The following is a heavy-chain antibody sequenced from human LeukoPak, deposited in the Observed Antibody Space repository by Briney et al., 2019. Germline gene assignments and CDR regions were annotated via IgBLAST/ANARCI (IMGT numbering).Heavy chain of an antibody. CDR1: GGSISGYY. CDR3: ASRRYYYDSSVDY. CDR2: INHSGST. D-gene: IGHD3-22*01. V-gene: IGHV4-34*01. J-gene: IGHJ4*02. Sequence: SETLSLTCTVSGGSISGYYWSWIRQPPGKGLEWIGEINHSGSTNYNPSLKSRVTISVDTSKNQFSLKLSSVTAADTAVYYCASRRYYYDSSVDYWGQGTLVTVSS.